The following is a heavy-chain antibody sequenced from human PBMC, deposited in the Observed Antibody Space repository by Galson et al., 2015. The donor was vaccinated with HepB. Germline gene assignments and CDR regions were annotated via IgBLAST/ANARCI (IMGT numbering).Heavy chain of an antibody. Sequence: PALVKPTQTLTLTCTFSGFSLSTSGVGVGWIRQPPGKALEWLALIYWDDDKRYSPSLKSRLTITKDTSKNQVVLTMTNMDPVDTATYYCAHRLEVAAAGSLFDYWGQGTLVTVSS. CDR3: AHRLEVAAAGSLFDY. J-gene: IGHJ4*02. D-gene: IGHD6-13*01. CDR1: GFSLSTSGVG. CDR2: IYWDDDK. V-gene: IGHV2-5*02.